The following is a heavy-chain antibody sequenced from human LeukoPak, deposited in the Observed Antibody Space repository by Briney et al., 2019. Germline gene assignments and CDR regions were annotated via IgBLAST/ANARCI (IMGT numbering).Heavy chain of an antibody. CDR3: ARDAVDTANAV. J-gene: IGHJ6*02. Sequence: GGSLRLSCATSGFTFTTYWMHWVRQAPGKGLVWVSHINSDGSITSYADSVKGRFTISRDNAKNTLYLQMNSLRAEDTAVYYCARDAVDTANAVWGQGTTVTVSS. CDR1: GFTFTTYW. V-gene: IGHV3-74*01. D-gene: IGHD5-18*01. CDR2: INSDGSIT.